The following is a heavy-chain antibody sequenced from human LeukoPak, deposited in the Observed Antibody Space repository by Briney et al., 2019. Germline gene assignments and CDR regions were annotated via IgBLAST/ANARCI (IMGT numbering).Heavy chain of an antibody. CDR2: IYYSGTT. V-gene: IGHV4-39*01. Sequence: PSETLSLTCTVSGGSIRSSTYYWGWVRQPPGKGLEYVGSIYYSGTTSYNPSLKSRLTISVDTSKNQFSLRLSSVTATDTAIYHCVRHFYYFDTSGYSNFDSWGQGSLVTVSS. D-gene: IGHD3-22*01. J-gene: IGHJ4*02. CDR1: GGSIRSSTYY. CDR3: VRHFYYFDTSGYSNFDS.